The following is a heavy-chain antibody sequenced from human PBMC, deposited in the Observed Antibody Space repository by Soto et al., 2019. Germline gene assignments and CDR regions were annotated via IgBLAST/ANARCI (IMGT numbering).Heavy chain of an antibody. D-gene: IGHD6-6*01. CDR2: FDPEDGET. Sequence: ASVKVSSKVSGYTLTELSMYWVRPAPGKGLEWMGGFDPEDGETIYAQKFQGRVTMTEDTSTDTAYMELSSLRSEDTAVYYCASCGEGSSGLDAFDIWGQGTTVTVS. CDR3: ASCGEGSSGLDAFDI. J-gene: IGHJ3*02. CDR1: GYTLTELS. V-gene: IGHV1-24*01.